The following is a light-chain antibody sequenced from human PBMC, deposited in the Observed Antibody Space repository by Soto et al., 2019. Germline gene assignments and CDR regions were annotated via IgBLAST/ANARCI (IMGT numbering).Light chain of an antibody. CDR1: SSDVGTYNL. Sequence: QSALTQPASVSGSPGQSITISCTGTSSDVGTYNLVSWHQHHPGKAPKLIIYEGSKRPSGVSNRFSGSKSGNTASLTISGLQAEDEADYYCQSYDSSFVLFGGGTQLTVL. J-gene: IGLJ2*01. CDR3: QSYDSSFVL. CDR2: EGS. V-gene: IGLV2-23*01.